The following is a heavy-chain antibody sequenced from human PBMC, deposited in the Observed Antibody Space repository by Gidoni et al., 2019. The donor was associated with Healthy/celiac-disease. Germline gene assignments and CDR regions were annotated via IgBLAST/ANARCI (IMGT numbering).Heavy chain of an antibody. CDR2: IKQDGSER. D-gene: IGHD3-9*01. V-gene: IGHV3-7*03. J-gene: IGHJ6*02. CDR1: GYTFSRYW. CDR3: AREYDWLSSYYYYGMDV. Sequence: ELQLVESGGGSVQPVGCLRLSAAASGYTFSRYWMSWVRPAPGKGVEWVANIKQDGSERYYVDSVKGRFTISRDNAKNSLYLQMNSLRAEDTAVYYWAREYDWLSSYYYYGMDVWGQGTTVTVSS.